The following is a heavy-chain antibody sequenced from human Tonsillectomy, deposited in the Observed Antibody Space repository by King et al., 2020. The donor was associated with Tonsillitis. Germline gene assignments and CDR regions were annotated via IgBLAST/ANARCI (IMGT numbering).Heavy chain of an antibody. CDR2: ISYDGSDK. CDR1: GFTFSSYA. CDR3: ARDQSSYDSSGYYSD. D-gene: IGHD3-22*01. Sequence: VQLVESGGGVVQPGRSLRLSCAASGFTFSSYAMHWVRQAPGKGLEWVAVISYDGSDKYYVDSVKGRLTISRDNSKNTLYLQMNSLRAEDTAVYYCARDQSSYDSSGYYSDWGQGRMVTVSS. V-gene: IGHV3-30*01. J-gene: IGHJ3*01.